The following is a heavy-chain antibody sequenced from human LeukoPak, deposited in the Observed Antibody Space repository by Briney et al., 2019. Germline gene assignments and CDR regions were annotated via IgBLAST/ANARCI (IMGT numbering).Heavy chain of an antibody. V-gene: IGHV3-23*01. D-gene: IGHD6-6*01. CDR2: ISGSGGST. CDR1: GFTFSSYD. J-gene: IGHJ5*02. CDR3: ARDGIAARAGEGHWFDP. Sequence: GGSLRLSCAACGFTFSSYDMHWVRQATGKGLEWVSAISGSGGSTYYADSVKGRFTISRDNSKNTLYLQMNSLRAEDTAVYYCARDGIAARAGEGHWFDPWGQGTLVTVSS.